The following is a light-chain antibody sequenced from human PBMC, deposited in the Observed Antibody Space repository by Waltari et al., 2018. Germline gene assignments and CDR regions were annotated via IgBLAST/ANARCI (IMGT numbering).Light chain of an antibody. CDR3: YSEADNHRV. CDR1: VLAKKY. Sequence: SYELTQPSSVSVSPGQTARITCSGDVLAKKYARWFRQKPDQAPVLVIYKDSERPSGIPERFSGSSSGTTVTWTISGAQVEDEADYYCYSEADNHRVFGGGTQLSVL. CDR2: KDS. V-gene: IGLV3-27*01. J-gene: IGLJ3*02.